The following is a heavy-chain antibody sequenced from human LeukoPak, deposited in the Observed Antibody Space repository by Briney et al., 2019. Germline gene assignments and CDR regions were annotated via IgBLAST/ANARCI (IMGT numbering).Heavy chain of an antibody. J-gene: IGHJ4*02. Sequence: SETLSLTCTVSGGSISSGGYYWSWIRQPPGKGLEWIGSIYHSGSTYYNPSLKSRVTISVDTSKNQFSLKLSSVTAADTAVYYCARDLGVVPAASDYWGQGTLVTISS. CDR3: ARDLGVVPAASDY. CDR1: GGSISSGGYY. CDR2: IYHSGST. V-gene: IGHV4-39*07. D-gene: IGHD2-2*01.